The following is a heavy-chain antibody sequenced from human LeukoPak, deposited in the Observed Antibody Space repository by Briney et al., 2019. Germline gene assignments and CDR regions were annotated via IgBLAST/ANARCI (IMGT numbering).Heavy chain of an antibody. J-gene: IGHJ3*02. V-gene: IGHV4-61*01. CDR2: IYYSWST. D-gene: IGHD3-10*01. CDR3: AAGGSGSYPYDAFDI. CDR1: GGSVSSGSYY. Sequence: SETLSPTCTVSGGSVSSGSYYWSWIRQPPGKGLEWIGYIYYSWSTNYNPSLKSRVTISVDTSKNQFSLKLSSVTAADTAVYYCAAGGSGSYPYDAFDIWGQGTMVTVSS.